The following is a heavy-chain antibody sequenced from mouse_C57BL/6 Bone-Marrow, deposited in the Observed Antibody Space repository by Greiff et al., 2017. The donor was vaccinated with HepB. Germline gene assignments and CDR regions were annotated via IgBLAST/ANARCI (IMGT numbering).Heavy chain of an antibody. CDR3: ARWGDYYAMDY. CDR2: ISSGGSYT. J-gene: IGHJ4*01. Sequence: EVKLMESGGDLVKPGGSLKLSCAASGFTFSSYGMSWVRQTPDKRLEWVATISSGGSYTYYPDSVKGRFTISRDNAKNTLYLQMSSLKSEDTAMYYCARWGDYYAMDYWGQGTSVTVSS. V-gene: IGHV5-6*01. CDR1: GFTFSSYG.